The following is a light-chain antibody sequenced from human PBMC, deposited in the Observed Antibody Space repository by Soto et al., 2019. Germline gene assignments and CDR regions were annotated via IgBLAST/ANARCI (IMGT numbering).Light chain of an antibody. V-gene: IGKV3-11*01. CDR3: QQRSSWPPL. CDR1: QSVGSY. CDR2: GAS. Sequence: EIVLTQSPATLSLYPGERATLSCRASQSVGSYLVWYQQKPGQAPRLLIHGASNRATGIPARFSGSGSATDFTLTISSLEPEDFAVYYCQQRSSWPPLFGQGTRLEIK. J-gene: IGKJ5*01.